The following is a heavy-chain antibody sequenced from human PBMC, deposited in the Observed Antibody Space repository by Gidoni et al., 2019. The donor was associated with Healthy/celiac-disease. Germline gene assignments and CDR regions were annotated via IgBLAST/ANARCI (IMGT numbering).Heavy chain of an antibody. CDR1: GFTFSSYS. CDR2: ISSSSSYI. Sequence: EVQLVESGGGLVKPGGSLRLSCAASGFTFSSYSMNCVRQAQGKGLEWVSSISSSSSYIYYADSVKGRFTISRDNAKNSLYLQMNSLRAEDTAVYYCARDFGSTMVQGDRWPFDYWGQGTLVTVSS. D-gene: IGHD3-10*01. V-gene: IGHV3-21*01. CDR3: ARDFGSTMVQGDRWPFDY. J-gene: IGHJ4*02.